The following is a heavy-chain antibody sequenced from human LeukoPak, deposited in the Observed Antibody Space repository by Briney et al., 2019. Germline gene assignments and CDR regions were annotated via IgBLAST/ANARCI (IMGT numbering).Heavy chain of an antibody. CDR1: GGPISSYC. CDR2: IYYNGST. CDR3: ARDVFPYYGLLPGPNEAFDI. V-gene: IGHV4-59*12. Sequence: SETLSLTCTVSGGPISSYCWSWIRQPPGKGLEWIGYIYYNGSTNYNPSLKSRVTIPVDTSKNQFSLKLTSVSAADTAVYYCARDVFPYYGLLPGPNEAFDIWGQGTRVTVSS. J-gene: IGHJ3*02. D-gene: IGHD3-9*01.